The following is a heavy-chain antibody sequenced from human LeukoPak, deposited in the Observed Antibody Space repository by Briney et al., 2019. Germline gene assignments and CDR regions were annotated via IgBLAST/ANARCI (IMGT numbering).Heavy chain of an antibody. Sequence: SETLSLTCTVSGYSISSGYYWGWIRQPPGKGLEWIGSIYHSGSTYYNPSLKSRVTISVDTSKNQFSLKLSSVTAADTAVYYCARVRSGWYHYYYYYYMDVWGKGTTVTVSS. D-gene: IGHD6-19*01. CDR2: IYHSGST. V-gene: IGHV4-38-2*02. CDR1: GYSISSGYY. CDR3: ARVRSGWYHYYYYYYMDV. J-gene: IGHJ6*03.